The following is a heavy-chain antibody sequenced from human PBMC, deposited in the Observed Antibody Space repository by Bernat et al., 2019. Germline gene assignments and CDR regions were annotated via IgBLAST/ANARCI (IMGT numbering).Heavy chain of an antibody. D-gene: IGHD6-19*01. CDR1: GFTFSSFG. Sequence: QVHLVESGGGVVQPGGSLRLSCAASGFTFSSFGMHWVRQAPGKGLEWVALIRYDGSKKYYADSVKGKVTISRDNSKNMLYLQMNSLRAEDTAVYDCAKSVYSSDNYGMDVWGQGTTVTVSS. V-gene: IGHV3-30*02. CDR2: IRYDGSKK. J-gene: IGHJ6*02. CDR3: AKSVYSSDNYGMDV.